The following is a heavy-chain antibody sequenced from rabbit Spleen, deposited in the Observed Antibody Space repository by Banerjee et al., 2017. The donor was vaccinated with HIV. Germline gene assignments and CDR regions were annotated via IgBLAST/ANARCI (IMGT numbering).Heavy chain of an antibody. V-gene: IGHV1S43*01. Sequence: QEQLTETGGGLVQPGGSLTLSCKASGIDFTNYYISWVRQAPGKGLEWIGIIYATKGSTDYASWVNGRFTISSDNAQSTVDLKMTSLTAADTATYFCARDSGTSFSSYGMDLWGQGTLVTVS. CDR1: GIDFTNYY. D-gene: IGHD8-1*01. CDR2: IYATKGST. J-gene: IGHJ6*01. CDR3: ARDSGTSFSSYGMDL.